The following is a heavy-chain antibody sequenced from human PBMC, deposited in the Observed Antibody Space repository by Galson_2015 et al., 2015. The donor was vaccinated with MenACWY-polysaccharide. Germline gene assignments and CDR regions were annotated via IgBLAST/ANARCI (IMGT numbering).Heavy chain of an antibody. V-gene: IGHV3-48*02. CDR2: ISITSSAI. J-gene: IGHJ6*03. Sequence: SLRLSCAASGFTFSSYSMNWVRQAPGKGLEWISYISITSSAIYYADSVKGRFTISRDNAKNSLYLQMNSLRDEDTAVYYCARDPDYYYYMDVWGKGTPVTVSS. CDR3: ARDPDYYYYMDV. CDR1: GFTFSSYS.